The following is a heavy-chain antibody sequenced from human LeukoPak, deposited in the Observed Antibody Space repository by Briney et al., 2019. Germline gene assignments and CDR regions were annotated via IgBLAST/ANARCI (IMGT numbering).Heavy chain of an antibody. CDR3: ARESGTAMVTAGY. V-gene: IGHV4-30-4*01. CDR2: IYYSGST. J-gene: IGHJ4*02. Sequence: SQTLSLTCTVSGGSISSGAYYWSWIRQPPGKGLEWIGYIYYSGSTYYNPSLKSRVTISVDTSKNKFSLKLSSVTAADTAVYYCARESGTAMVTAGYWGQGTLVTDSS. CDR1: GGSISSGAYY. D-gene: IGHD5-18*01.